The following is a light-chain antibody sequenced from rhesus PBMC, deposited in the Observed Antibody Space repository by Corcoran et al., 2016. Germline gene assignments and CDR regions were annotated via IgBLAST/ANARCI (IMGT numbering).Light chain of an antibody. Sequence: DIQMTQSPSSLSASVGDRVTITCQASQGISSWLAWYQQTPGKAPKLLIYAASSLQSGVPSRFSGSASGTDFTLTISSLQPEDFATYYGQQYYGYPWTVGRGTKVEIK. CDR3: QQYYGYPWT. CDR1: QGISSW. CDR2: AAS. J-gene: IGKJ1*01. V-gene: IGKV1-19*01.